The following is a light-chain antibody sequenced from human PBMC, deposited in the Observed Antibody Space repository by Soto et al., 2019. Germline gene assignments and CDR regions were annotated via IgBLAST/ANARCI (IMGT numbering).Light chain of an antibody. CDR3: GSYTASGSVV. V-gene: IGLV2-14*01. CDR2: DVV. CDR1: SKDVGGYDF. Sequence: QSALTQPASVSGSPGQSITISCTGTSKDVGGYDFVSWFQQFPGKAPKVVIYDVVHRPSGLSNRFSGSKSGNTASLTISGLQPDDEADYYCGSYTASGSVVFGGGTKVTVL. J-gene: IGLJ3*02.